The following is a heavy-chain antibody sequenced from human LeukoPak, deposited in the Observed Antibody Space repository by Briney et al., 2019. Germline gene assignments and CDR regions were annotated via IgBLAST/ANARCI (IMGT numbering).Heavy chain of an antibody. CDR3: GRTNAFDI. CDR1: GGSFSPYH. Sequence: SETLSLTCTVSGGSFSPYHWSWIRQPPGKGLEWIGYIYYSGSTNYNPSLKSRVTISLDTSKNQFSLKLSSVTAADTAVYYCGRTNAFDIWGQGTMVAVSS. J-gene: IGHJ3*02. V-gene: IGHV4-59*01. CDR2: IYYSGST.